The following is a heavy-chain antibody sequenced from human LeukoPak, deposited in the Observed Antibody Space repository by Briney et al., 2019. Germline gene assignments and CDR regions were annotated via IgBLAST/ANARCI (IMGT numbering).Heavy chain of an antibody. V-gene: IGHV5-51*01. CDR3: ARYSGSYYVY. CDR1: GYSFTSYW. D-gene: IGHD1-26*01. Sequence: ASVKVSCKASGYSFTSYWIGWVRQMPGKGLEWMGIIYPGDSDTRYSPSFQGQVTISADKSISTAYLQWSSLKASDTAMYYCARYSGSYYVYWGQGTLVTVSS. CDR2: IYPGDSDT. J-gene: IGHJ4*02.